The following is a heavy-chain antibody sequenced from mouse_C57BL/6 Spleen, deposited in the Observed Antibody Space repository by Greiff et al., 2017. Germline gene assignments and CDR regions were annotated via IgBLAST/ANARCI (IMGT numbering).Heavy chain of an antibody. D-gene: IGHD2-1*01. CDR1: GFPISDDY. CDR3: AVDSGVYYGNLCARGD. J-gene: IGHJ4*01. V-gene: IGHV5-16*01. Sequence: EVQGVASEGGLVQPGSSMKFSCTASGFPISDDYMAWVRQVPEKGLEWVANINYDGSSTYYLDYLKSRFIISRDNAKNILYLQMSSLKSDDLTTYYCAVDSGVYYGNLCARGDWGQGTSVTVSS. CDR2: INYDGSST.